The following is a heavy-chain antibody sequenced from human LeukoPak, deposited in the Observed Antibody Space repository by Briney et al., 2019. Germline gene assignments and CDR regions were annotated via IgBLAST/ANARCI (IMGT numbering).Heavy chain of an antibody. Sequence: TLSLTCTVSGGSIGSYYCNWIRQPPGKGLDWLGLIDWDDDKYYSTSLKNRLTISKDTSKNQVVHTVTNMDPGYTGTDYWARVRIAVLGKRGDHFDNWGQGTLVTVSS. CDR1: GGSIGSYYC. CDR2: IDWDDDK. CDR3: ARVRIAVLGKRGDHFDN. V-gene: IGHV2-70*18. D-gene: IGHD6-19*01. J-gene: IGHJ4*02.